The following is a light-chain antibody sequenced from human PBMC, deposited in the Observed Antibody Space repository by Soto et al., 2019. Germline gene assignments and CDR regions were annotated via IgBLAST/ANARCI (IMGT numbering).Light chain of an antibody. J-gene: IGKJ2*01. CDR2: AAS. V-gene: IGKV1-12*01. Sequence: DIQMTQSPSSVSASVGDRVTITCRASQGINSWLAWYQQKPGKAPKLLIYAASSFQRGFPSRFSGSGSGTDFSLTIKSLQPEDFATYYCQHTNSFPYTFGQGTKLEIK. CDR1: QGINSW. CDR3: QHTNSFPYT.